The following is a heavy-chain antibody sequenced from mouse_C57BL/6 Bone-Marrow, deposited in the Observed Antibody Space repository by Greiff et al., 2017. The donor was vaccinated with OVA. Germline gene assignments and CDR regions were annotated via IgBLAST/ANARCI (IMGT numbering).Heavy chain of an antibody. CDR2: IYPGGGYT. Sequence: QVQLQQSGAELVRPGTSVKMSCKASGYTFTNYWIGWAKQRPGHGLEWIGDIYPGGGYTNYNEKFKGKATLTADKSSSTAYMQFSSLTSEDSAIYYCASEESNWYFDVWGTGTTVTVSS. J-gene: IGHJ1*03. CDR1: GYTFTNYW. D-gene: IGHD1-3*01. V-gene: IGHV1-63*01. CDR3: ASEESNWYFDV.